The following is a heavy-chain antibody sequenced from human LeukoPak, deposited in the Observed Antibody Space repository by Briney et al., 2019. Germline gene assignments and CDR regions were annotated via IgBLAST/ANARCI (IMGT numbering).Heavy chain of an antibody. CDR1: GFTFSNAW. V-gene: IGHV3-15*01. J-gene: IGHJ4*02. CDR3: ATSNF. Sequence: GGPLRLSCAASGFTFSNAWMNWVRQAPGKGLEWGGRIKSKTDGGTTDYAAPVKGRFTISRDDSNNTLYLQMNNLKTEDTAVYYCATSNFWGQGTVVTVSS. CDR2: IKSKTDGGTT.